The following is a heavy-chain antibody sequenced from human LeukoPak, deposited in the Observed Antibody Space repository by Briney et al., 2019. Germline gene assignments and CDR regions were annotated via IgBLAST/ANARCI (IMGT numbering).Heavy chain of an antibody. Sequence: SETLSLTCTVSGGSISSYYWSWIRQPPGKGLQWIGCIHYSGSTNYNPSLKSRVTISVDTSKNQFSLKLCSVTAADTAVYYCARTTMVRGTYYMDVWGKGTTVTISS. CDR1: GGSISSYY. V-gene: IGHV4-59*01. CDR2: IHYSGST. J-gene: IGHJ6*03. D-gene: IGHD3-10*01. CDR3: ARTTMVRGTYYMDV.